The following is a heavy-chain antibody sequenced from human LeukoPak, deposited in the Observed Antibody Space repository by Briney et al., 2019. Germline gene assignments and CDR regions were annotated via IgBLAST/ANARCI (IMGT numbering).Heavy chain of an antibody. CDR1: GDSVSSNSVA. V-gene: IGHV6-1*01. D-gene: IGHD6-6*01. CDR2: TYYRSKWYN. J-gene: IGHJ6*02. CDR3: ARRGPAGSSSSGMDV. Sequence: SQTLSLTCALSGDSVSSNSVAWHWLRPSPSRGLEWLGRTYYRSKWYNDYEVSVKSRISINPDTSKNQFSLQLNSVTPEDTAVYYCARRGPAGSSSSGMDVWGQGTTVTVSS.